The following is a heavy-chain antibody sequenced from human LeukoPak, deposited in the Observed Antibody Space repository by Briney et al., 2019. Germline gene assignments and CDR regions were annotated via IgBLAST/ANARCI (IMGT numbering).Heavy chain of an antibody. J-gene: IGHJ4*02. CDR2: LSGSGAGT. D-gene: IGHD4-11*01. CDR1: GFTFSDYA. Sequence: PGGSPRLSCAASGFTFSDYALGWVRQAPGRGLEWVATLSGSGAGTYYSDSVQGRFTISRDNSKNTLYLQMNSLRAEDTAVYYCAKDPYTYFDYWGQGTLVTVSS. V-gene: IGHV3-23*01. CDR3: AKDPYTYFDY.